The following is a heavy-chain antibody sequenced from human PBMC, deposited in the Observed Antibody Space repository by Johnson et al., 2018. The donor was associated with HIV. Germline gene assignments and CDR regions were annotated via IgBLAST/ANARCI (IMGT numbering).Heavy chain of an antibody. CDR3: ARDTPAGFSFDM. CDR2: MNADGKST. Sequence: VQLVESGGGLIQPGGSLRLSCAASGFTFSSNYMSWVRQAPGKGLEWVSRMNADGKSTTYADSVKGRFTISRDKSKNTLYLQMSSLTTDAMAVYYCARDTPAGFSFDMWGQGTVVTVSS. J-gene: IGHJ3*02. V-gene: IGHV3-66*03. CDR1: GFTFSSNY.